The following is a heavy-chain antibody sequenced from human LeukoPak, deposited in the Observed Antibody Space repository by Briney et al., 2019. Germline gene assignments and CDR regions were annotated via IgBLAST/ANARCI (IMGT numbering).Heavy chain of an antibody. Sequence: GESLKISCKGSGYSFTSNWIGWVRQMPGKGLEWMGIIYPGDSDTRYSPSFQGQVTISADKSISTAYLQLSSLKASDTAMYYCARRCISMVRGVTSNWIHPWGQGTLVTVSS. CDR2: IYPGDSDT. D-gene: IGHD3-10*01. CDR3: ARRCISMVRGVTSNWIHP. CDR1: GYSFTSNW. J-gene: IGHJ5*02. V-gene: IGHV5-51*01.